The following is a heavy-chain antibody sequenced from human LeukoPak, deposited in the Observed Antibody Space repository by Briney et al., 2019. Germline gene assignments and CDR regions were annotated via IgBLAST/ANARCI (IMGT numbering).Heavy chain of an antibody. CDR1: GGSISSYY. CDR2: TYYSGSA. J-gene: IGHJ4*02. CDR3: ARGGSRDGYNRPLDY. V-gene: IGHV4-59*01. D-gene: IGHD5-24*01. Sequence: SETLSLTCAVSGGSISSYYWSWTRQPPGKGLEWIGYTYYSGSANYSPSLKSRVTMSVDTSKNQFSLRLSSVTAADTAVYYCARGGSRDGYNRPLDYWGQGTLVSVSS.